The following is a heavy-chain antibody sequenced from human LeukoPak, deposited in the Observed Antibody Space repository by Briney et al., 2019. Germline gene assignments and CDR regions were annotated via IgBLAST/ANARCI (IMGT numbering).Heavy chain of an antibody. CDR3: TRDFSSIWYGTTDY. CDR2: IRSKAYGGTT. CDR1: GFTFGDYA. J-gene: IGHJ4*02. V-gene: IGHV3-49*03. Sequence: GGSLRLSCTASGFTFGDYAMSWFRQAPGKGLEWISFIRSKAYGGTTEYAASVKGRFTISRDDPKSIAYLQMNSLKTAYTAVYYCTRDFSSIWYGTTDYWGQGTLVTVSS. D-gene: IGHD6-13*01.